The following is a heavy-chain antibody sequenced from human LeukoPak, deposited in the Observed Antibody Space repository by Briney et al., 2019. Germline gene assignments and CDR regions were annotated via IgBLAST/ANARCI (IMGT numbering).Heavy chain of an antibody. D-gene: IGHD2-21*01. CDR3: AKDLGTRFPPVANDY. CDR2: IISTGGTT. CDR1: GFSVRNYV. Sequence: GGSLRLSCAASGFSVRNYVMSWVRQAPAKGLEWVSSIISTGGTTYYADSVRGRFTLSRDNSKNTLYLQMTSLRDDDTAIYYCAKDLGTRFPPVANDYWGQGTLVTVSS. J-gene: IGHJ4*02. V-gene: IGHV3-23*01.